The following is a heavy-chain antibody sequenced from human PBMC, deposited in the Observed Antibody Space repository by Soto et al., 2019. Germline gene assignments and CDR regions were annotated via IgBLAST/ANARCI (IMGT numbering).Heavy chain of an antibody. CDR2: IYYTGST. V-gene: IGHV4-30-4*01. CDR3: ARDRGNSPDFFDS. J-gene: IGHJ4*02. Sequence: PSETLSLTCSVSGGSINNYEYYWTWIRQPPGEGLEWIGHIYYTGSTSYNPSLKSRVTISLDTSKNQFSLKVNSVSAADTAVYYCARDRGNSPDFFDSWAREPWSPSPQ. D-gene: IGHD1-1*01. CDR1: GGSINNYEYY.